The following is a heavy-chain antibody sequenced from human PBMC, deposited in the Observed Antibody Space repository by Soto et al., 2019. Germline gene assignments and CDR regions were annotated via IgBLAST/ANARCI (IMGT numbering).Heavy chain of an antibody. CDR2: IYHSGST. Sequence: PSETLSLTCAVSRSSFRSNYNWGWVRQAPGKGLRWIGTIYHSGSTYYSPSLQSRVTISIDTSRRQFSLRLPLVTAADTALYYCARGNGDYSDHCRSGGWFDCWGQGILVTVSS. D-gene: IGHD4-17*01. J-gene: IGHJ5*01. CDR3: ARGNGDYSDHCRSGGWFDC. CDR1: RSSFRSNYN. V-gene: IGHV4-38-2*01.